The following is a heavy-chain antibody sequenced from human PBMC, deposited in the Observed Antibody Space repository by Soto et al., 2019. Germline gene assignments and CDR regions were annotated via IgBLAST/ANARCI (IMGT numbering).Heavy chain of an antibody. CDR1: GFTFSDYS. Sequence: EVQLVEAGGGSAQPGRSLRLSCTASGFTFSDYSLTWFRQAPGKGLEWVGLIRSQVFGGTSEVAASVRGRFTISRDDFRGIAYLEINSLTVDDTAAYFCCRAGNWNKENWYFDLWGRGTQVLVSS. D-gene: IGHD1-1*01. V-gene: IGHV3-49*03. CDR2: IRSQVFGGTS. J-gene: IGHJ2*01. CDR3: CRAGNWNKENWYFDL.